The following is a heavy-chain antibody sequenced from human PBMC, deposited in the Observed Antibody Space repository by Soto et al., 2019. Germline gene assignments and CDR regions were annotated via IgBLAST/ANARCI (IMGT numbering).Heavy chain of an antibody. CDR2: IYASGST. J-gene: IGHJ4*02. D-gene: IGHD2-2*01. CDR3: ARGGMVIIPTATAFDY. CDR1: GGSISTYC. Sequence: SETLSLTCTVSGGSISTYCWSWVRQPAGKGLEWIGRIYASGSTNYNPSLKSRVTMSVATSKNQFSLKLSSVTAADTAVYYCARGGMVIIPTATAFDYWGQGTLVTVSS. V-gene: IGHV4-4*07.